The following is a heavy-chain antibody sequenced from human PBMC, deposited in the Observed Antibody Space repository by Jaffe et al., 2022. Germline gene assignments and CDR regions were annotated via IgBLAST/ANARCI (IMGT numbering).Heavy chain of an antibody. CDR2: INPSGGT. CDR3: GRGRDKTWPTSDY. D-gene: IGHD5-12*01. Sequence: QVQLQQRGAGLLKPSETLSLTCAVYGGSFSGFHWMWIRQPPGKGLEWLGEINPSGGTDYTPSLKSRITMSVDTSKNQFSLNLNSVTAADTAVYYCGRGRDKTWPTSDYWGQGTLVTVSS. CDR1: GGSFSGFH. J-gene: IGHJ4*02. V-gene: IGHV4-34*02.